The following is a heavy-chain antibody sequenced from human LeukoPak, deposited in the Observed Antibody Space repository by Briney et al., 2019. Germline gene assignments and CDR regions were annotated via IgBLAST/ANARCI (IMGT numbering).Heavy chain of an antibody. CDR2: IKQDGSEK. Sequence: GGSLRLSCAASGFTFSSYWMSWVRQAPGKGLEWVANIKQDGSEKYYVDSVKGRFTISRDNAKNSLYLQMNSLRAEDTAVYYCARDERYSSSWYQAYYYYYYMDVWGKGTTVTVSS. V-gene: IGHV3-7*01. D-gene: IGHD6-13*01. J-gene: IGHJ6*03. CDR3: ARDERYSSSWYQAYYYYYYMDV. CDR1: GFTFSSYW.